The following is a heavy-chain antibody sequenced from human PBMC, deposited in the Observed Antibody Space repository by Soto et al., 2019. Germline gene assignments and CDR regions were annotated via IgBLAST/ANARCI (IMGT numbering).Heavy chain of an antibody. CDR2: FDPEDGET. CDR1: GYTLTELS. Sequence: ASVKVSCKVSGYTLTELSMHWVLQAPGKGLEWMGGFDPEDGETIYAQKFQGRVTMTEDTSTDTAYMELSSLRSEDTAVYYCATGSTVTRPYDYWGQGTLVTVSS. J-gene: IGHJ4*02. V-gene: IGHV1-24*01. CDR3: ATGSTVTRPYDY. D-gene: IGHD2-2*01.